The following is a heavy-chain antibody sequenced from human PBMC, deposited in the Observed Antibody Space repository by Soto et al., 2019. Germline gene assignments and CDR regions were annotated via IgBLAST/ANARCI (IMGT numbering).Heavy chain of an antibody. J-gene: IGHJ4*02. CDR2: INHSGST. CDR1: GGSFSGYY. CDR3: ARGYDILTGPLDY. D-gene: IGHD3-9*01. V-gene: IGHV4-34*01. Sequence: PSETLSLTCAVYGGSFSGYYWSWIRQPPGKGLEWIGEINHSGSTNYNPSLKCRVTISVDTSKNQFSLKLSSVTAADTAVYYCARGYDILTGPLDYWGPGTLVTVS.